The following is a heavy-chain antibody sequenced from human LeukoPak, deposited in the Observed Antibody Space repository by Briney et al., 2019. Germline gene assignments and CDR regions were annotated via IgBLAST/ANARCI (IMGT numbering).Heavy chain of an antibody. CDR1: GFTFSSYW. D-gene: IGHD1-26*01. J-gene: IGHJ4*02. CDR2: IRYDGSNK. Sequence: GGSLRLSCAASGFTFSSYWMSWVRQAPGKGLEWVAFIRYDGSNKYYADSVKGRFTISRDNSKNTLHLQMNSLRAEDTAVYYCAKVFFLYGELPFFDYWGQGTLVTVSS. V-gene: IGHV3-30*02. CDR3: AKVFFLYGELPFFDY.